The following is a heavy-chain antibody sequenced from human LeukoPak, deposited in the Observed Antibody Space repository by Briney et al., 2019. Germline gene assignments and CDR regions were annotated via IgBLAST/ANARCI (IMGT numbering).Heavy chain of an antibody. V-gene: IGHV4-31*03. Sequence: SETLSLTCTVSGGSISSGGYYWSWIRQHPGKGLEWIGYIYYSGSTYYNPSLKSRVTISVDTAKNQFSLKLSSVTAADTAVYYCARGRTLDYCSSTSCYTRWFDPWGQGTLVTVSS. CDR3: ARGRTLDYCSSTSCYTRWFDP. CDR1: GGSISSGGYY. CDR2: IYYSGST. D-gene: IGHD2-2*02. J-gene: IGHJ5*02.